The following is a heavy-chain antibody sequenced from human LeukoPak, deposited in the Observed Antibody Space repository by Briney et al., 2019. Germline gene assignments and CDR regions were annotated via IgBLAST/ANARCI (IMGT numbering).Heavy chain of an antibody. CDR1: GFTFSNYW. CDR3: ARDKKSGESSEIDY. V-gene: IGHV3-74*03. Sequence: GGSLRLTCAASGFTFSNYWVHWVRQAPGKGLVWVSRINRDGSTTKYADSVKGRFTVSRDNAKNTLNLQMNSLRAEDTAVYYCARDKKSGESSEIDYWGQGTLVTVSS. J-gene: IGHJ4*02. D-gene: IGHD3-10*01. CDR2: INRDGSTT.